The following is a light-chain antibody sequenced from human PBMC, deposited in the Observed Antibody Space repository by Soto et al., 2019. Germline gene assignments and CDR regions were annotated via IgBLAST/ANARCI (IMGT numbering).Light chain of an antibody. CDR3: QTWGTAKV. CDR1: RGHSSYA. CDR2: LNSDGSH. V-gene: IGLV4-69*01. Sequence: QLVLTQSPSASASLGASVKLTCTLSRGHSSYAIAWHQQQPEKGPRYLMKLNSDGSHSKGDGIPDRFSGSSSGAERYLTISSLQSEDEADYYCQTWGTAKVFGGGTQLTV. J-gene: IGLJ2*01.